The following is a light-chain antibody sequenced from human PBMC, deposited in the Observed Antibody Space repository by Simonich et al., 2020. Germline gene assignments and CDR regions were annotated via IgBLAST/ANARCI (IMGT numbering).Light chain of an antibody. V-gene: IGKV4-1*01. Sequence: DIVMTQSPDSLAVSLGERATINCKSSQSVLYRSNNTNYLAWYQQKPGQHPKLLIYCASTRESGVPDRFSGSGSGTDFTLTISSLQAEDVAVYYCQQYYSTPYTFGQGTKLEIK. CDR1: QSVLYRSNNTNY. J-gene: IGKJ2*01. CDR2: CAS. CDR3: QQYYSTPYT.